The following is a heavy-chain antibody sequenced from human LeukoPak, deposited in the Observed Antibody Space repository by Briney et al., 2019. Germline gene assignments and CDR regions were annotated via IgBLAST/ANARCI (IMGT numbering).Heavy chain of an antibody. CDR2: INHSGST. CDR1: GGSFSGYY. V-gene: IGHV4-34*01. Sequence: SETLSFTCAVYGGSFSGYYWSWIRQPPGKGLEWIGEINHSGSTNYNPSLKSRVTISVDTSKNQFSLKLSSVTAADTAVYYCARLRRPTTYYYYGMDVWGQGTTVTVSS. D-gene: IGHD1-14*01. CDR3: ARLRRPTTYYYYGMDV. J-gene: IGHJ6*02.